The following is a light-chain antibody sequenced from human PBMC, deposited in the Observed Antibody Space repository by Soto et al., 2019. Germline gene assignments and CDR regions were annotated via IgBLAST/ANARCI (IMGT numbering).Light chain of an antibody. CDR2: DST. CDR3: HSYDRSLSGSV. V-gene: IGLV1-40*01. J-gene: IGLJ2*01. Sequence: QSVLTQPPSVSGAPGQRVSISCTGSSSNIGAGFHVHWYQHLPGTAPRLLISDSTNRPSGVPDRFSGSKSDTSASLAITGLQAEDEADYYCHSYDRSLSGSVFGGGTKVTVL. CDR1: SSNIGAGFH.